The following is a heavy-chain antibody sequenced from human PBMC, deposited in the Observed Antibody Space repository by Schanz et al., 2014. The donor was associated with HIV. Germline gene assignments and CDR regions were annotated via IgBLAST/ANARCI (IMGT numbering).Heavy chain of an antibody. D-gene: IGHD3-22*01. CDR1: GGTFSSYA. CDR2: IIPIFGTR. CDR3: AISMDEIVGSLDY. Sequence: QVQLVQSGAEVKKPGSSVKVSCKASGGTFSSYAISWVRQAPGQGLEWMGGIIPIFGTRNYAQMFQGRVTITADESTTTTYMEVRSLRSDDTAVYYCAISMDEIVGSLDYWGQGTLVTVSP. J-gene: IGHJ4*02. V-gene: IGHV1-69*01.